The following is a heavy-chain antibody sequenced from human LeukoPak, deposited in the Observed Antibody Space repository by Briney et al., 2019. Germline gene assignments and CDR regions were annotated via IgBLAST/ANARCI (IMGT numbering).Heavy chain of an antibody. CDR3: ARHGGGY. V-gene: IGHV4-31*03. CDR1: GGSISSGGYS. D-gene: IGHD2-15*01. J-gene: IGHJ4*02. Sequence: SQTLSLTCTVSGGSISSGGYSWSWIRQHPGKGLEWIGYIYYSGSTYYNPSLKSRVTISVDTSKNQFSLKLSSVTAADTAVYYCARHGGGYWGQGTLVTVSS. CDR2: IYYSGST.